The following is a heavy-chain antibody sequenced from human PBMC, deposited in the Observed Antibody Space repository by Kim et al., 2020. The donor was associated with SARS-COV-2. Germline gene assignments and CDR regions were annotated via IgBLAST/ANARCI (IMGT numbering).Heavy chain of an antibody. CDR1: GYTFTGYY. D-gene: IGHD3-16*01. CDR3: ARGADRLFRRVGGYFDY. V-gene: IGHV1-2*04. J-gene: IGHJ4*02. CDR2: INPNSGGT. Sequence: ASVKVSCKASGYTFTGYYMHWVRQAPGQGLEWMGWINPNSGGTNYAQKFQGWVTMTRDTSISTAYMELSRLRSDDTAVYYCARGADRLFRRVGGYFDYWGQGTLVTVSS.